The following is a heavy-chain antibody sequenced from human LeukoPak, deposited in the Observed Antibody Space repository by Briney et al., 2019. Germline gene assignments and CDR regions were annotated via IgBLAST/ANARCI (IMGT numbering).Heavy chain of an antibody. CDR1: GYTFTSYG. V-gene: IGHV1-18*01. CDR3: ATRSAAGIAFDY. D-gene: IGHD6-13*01. J-gene: IGHJ4*02. CDR2: ISAYNGNT. Sequence: GASVKVSCKASGYTFTSYGISWVRQAPGQGLEWMGWISAYNGNTNYAQKLQGRVTMATDTSTSTAYMELRSLRSDDTAVYYCATRSAAGIAFDYWGQGTLVTVSS.